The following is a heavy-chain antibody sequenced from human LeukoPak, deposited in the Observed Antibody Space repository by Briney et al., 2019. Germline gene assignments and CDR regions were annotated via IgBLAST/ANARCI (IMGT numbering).Heavy chain of an antibody. Sequence: SETLSLTCTVSGGSISSSSYYWGWIRQPPGKGLEWIGSIYYSGSTYYNPSLKSRVTISVDTSKNQFSLKLSSVTAADTAVYYCARDLWGSGWYGGYYYYMDVWGKGTTVTVSS. D-gene: IGHD6-19*01. CDR2: IYYSGST. J-gene: IGHJ6*03. CDR3: ARDLWGSGWYGGYYYYMDV. V-gene: IGHV4-39*07. CDR1: GGSISSSSYY.